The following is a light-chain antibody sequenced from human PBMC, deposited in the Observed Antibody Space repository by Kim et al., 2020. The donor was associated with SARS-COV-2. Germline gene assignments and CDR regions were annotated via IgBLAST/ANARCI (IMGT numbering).Light chain of an antibody. V-gene: IGLV4-69*01. CDR1: SGHSSYA. Sequence: QLVLTQSPSASASLGASVKLTCTLSSGHSSYAIAWHQQQPEKGPRYLMKLNSDGSHSKGDGIPDRFSGSSSGAERYLTISSLQSGDEAEYYCAVWDDSLKQGVFGGGTQLTVL. CDR2: LNSDGSH. J-gene: IGLJ3*02. CDR3: AVWDDSLKQGV.